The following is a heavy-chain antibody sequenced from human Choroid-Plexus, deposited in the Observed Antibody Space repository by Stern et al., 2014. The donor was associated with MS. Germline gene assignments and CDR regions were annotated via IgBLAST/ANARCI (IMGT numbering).Heavy chain of an antibody. Sequence: VQLVESGGGVVQPGRPPRLSCVASGFTLGSCAMHWVRQAPGKGLAWVAGVSYDGSNKYYADSVKGRFTISRDNSQNTLYMQMSSLRPEDTAVYYCAKDRQYLTYFFDHWGQGSLVTVSS. J-gene: IGHJ5*02. CDR3: AKDRQYLTYFFDH. CDR2: VSYDGSNK. V-gene: IGHV3-30*18. D-gene: IGHD2/OR15-2a*01. CDR1: GFTLGSCA.